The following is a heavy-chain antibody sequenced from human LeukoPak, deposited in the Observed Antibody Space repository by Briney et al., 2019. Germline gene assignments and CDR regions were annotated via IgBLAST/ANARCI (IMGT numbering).Heavy chain of an antibody. CDR1: GFTFSSYA. V-gene: IGHV3-23*01. J-gene: IGHJ4*02. CDR2: ITGSGDDT. CDR3: VKGSKTSRPYYFDF. Sequence: GGSLRLSCAASGFTFSSYAMSWVRQTPEKGLEWVSAITGSGDDTFHADSVKGRFTISRDNSRDTLYLQMNSLRAEDTAVYNCVKGSKTSRPYYFDFWGQGALVTVSS.